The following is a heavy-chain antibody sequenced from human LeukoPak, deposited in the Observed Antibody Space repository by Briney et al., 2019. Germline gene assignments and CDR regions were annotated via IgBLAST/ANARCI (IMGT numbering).Heavy chain of an antibody. Sequence: SQTLSLTCTVSGGSISSGGYYWSWIRQPPGKGLEWIGYIYHSGSTYYNPSLKSRVTISVDRSKNQFSLKLSSVTAADTAVYYCARGGYDFWSGPLGWFDPWGQGTLVTVSS. V-gene: IGHV4-30-2*01. J-gene: IGHJ5*02. D-gene: IGHD3-3*01. CDR3: ARGGYDFWSGPLGWFDP. CDR2: IYHSGST. CDR1: GGSISSGGYY.